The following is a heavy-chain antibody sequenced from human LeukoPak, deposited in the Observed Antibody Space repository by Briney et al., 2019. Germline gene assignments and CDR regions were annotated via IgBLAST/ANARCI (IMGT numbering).Heavy chain of an antibody. CDR1: GGSISSNY. CDR3: ARHSSWYGTFRH. V-gene: IGHV4-59*08. Sequence: SETLSLTCTVSGGSISSNYWSWIRQPPGKGLEWIGYIYYSGSTNYNPSLKSRVTISIDTSKNQFSLKLSSVTAADTAVYYCARHSSWYGTFRHWGQGTLVTVSS. CDR2: IYYSGST. J-gene: IGHJ4*02. D-gene: IGHD6-13*01.